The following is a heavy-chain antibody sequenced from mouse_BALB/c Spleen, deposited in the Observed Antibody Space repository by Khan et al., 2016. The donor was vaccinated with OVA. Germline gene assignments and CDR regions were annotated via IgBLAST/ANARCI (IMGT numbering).Heavy chain of an antibody. CDR1: GYTFTSYW. Sequence: QVQLKQSGADLAKPGASVKMSCKASGYTFTSYWMHWVKQRPGQGLEWIGYINPSTDYTEYNQKFTDKATLTVDKSSSTAYMQLTSLTSEDSAVYYCVNHGSSSAWFTYWGQGTLVTVSA. D-gene: IGHD1-1*01. V-gene: IGHV1-7*01. J-gene: IGHJ3*01. CDR3: VNHGSSSAWFTY. CDR2: INPSTDYT.